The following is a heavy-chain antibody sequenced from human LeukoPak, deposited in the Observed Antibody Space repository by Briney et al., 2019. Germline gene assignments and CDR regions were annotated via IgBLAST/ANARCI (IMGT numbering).Heavy chain of an antibody. J-gene: IGHJ4*02. CDR3: ARQPLPYSSSWYGLYFDY. D-gene: IGHD6-13*01. CDR1: GGSISSSSYY. V-gene: IGHV4-39*01. Sequence: SETLSLTCTVSGGSISSSSYYWGWIRQPPGKGLEWIGSIYYSGSTYYNPSLKNRVTISVDTSKNQFSLKLSSVTAADTAVYYCARQPLPYSSSWYGLYFDYWGQGTLVTVSS. CDR2: IYYSGST.